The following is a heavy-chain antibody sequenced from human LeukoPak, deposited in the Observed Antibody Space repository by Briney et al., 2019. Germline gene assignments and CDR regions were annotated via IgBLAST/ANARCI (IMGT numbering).Heavy chain of an antibody. CDR1: GGSTSNYY. V-gene: IGHV4-59*08. CDR3: ARHFLRGGFDY. D-gene: IGHD5-12*01. CDR2: IFQSGDA. J-gene: IGHJ4*02. Sequence: SETLSLTCTVSGGSTSNYYWSWIRQPPGKGLEWIAYIFQSGDARYNPSLKSRVTIALDTSKNQFSLTLSSVTAADTAVYYCARHFLRGGFDYWGQGVLVPVSS.